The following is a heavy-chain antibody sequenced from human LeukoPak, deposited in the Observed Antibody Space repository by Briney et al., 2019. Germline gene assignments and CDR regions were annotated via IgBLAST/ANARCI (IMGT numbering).Heavy chain of an antibody. CDR2: ISAYNGNT. V-gene: IGHV1-18*01. Sequence: ASVKVSCKASSYTFTSYGISWVRQAPGQGLEWMGWISAYNGNTNYAQKLQGRVTMTTDTSTSTAYMELRSLRSDDTAVYYCATDHILTGVRHRRPGALFDYWGQGTLVTVSS. J-gene: IGHJ4*02. CDR1: SYTFTSYG. CDR3: ATDHILTGVRHRRPGALFDY. D-gene: IGHD2-15*01.